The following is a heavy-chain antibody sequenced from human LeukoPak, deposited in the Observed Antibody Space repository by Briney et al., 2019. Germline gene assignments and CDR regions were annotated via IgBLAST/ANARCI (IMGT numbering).Heavy chain of an antibody. V-gene: IGHV4-59*01. CDR3: ARLTDSRGYKGWFDP. CDR2: IHYSGST. Sequence: SETLSLTCTVSGGSISSYYWSWVRQPPGKGLEWIGYIHYSGSTNQSPSLKSRVTIPIDTSKNQFSLKLSSVTAADTAVYYCARLTDSRGYKGWFDPWGQGILVTVSS. CDR1: GGSISSYY. J-gene: IGHJ5*02. D-gene: IGHD3-22*01.